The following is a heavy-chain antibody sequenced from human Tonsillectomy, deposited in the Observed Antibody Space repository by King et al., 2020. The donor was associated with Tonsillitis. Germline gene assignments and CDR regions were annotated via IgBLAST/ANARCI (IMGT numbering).Heavy chain of an antibody. CDR2: ISSSSTYT. D-gene: IGHD3-10*01. V-gene: IGHV3-11*06. J-gene: IGHJ3*02. Sequence: VQLVESGGALVKPGGSLRLSCAASEFTFSDHQMNWIRQASGKGLEWISYISSSSTYTDYADSVKGRFTISRDNAKNSLYLQMNSLRAEDTAVYYCARDQTPYLADAFDIWGQGTMVTVSS. CDR3: ARDQTPYLADAFDI. CDR1: EFTFSDHQ.